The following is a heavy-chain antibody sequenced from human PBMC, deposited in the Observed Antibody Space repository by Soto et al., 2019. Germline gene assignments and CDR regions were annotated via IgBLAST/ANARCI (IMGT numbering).Heavy chain of an antibody. J-gene: IGHJ6*02. CDR2: ISYDGSNK. Sequence: GGSLRLSCAASGFTFSSYGMHWVRQAPGKGLEWVAVISYDGSNKYYADSVKGRFTISRDNSKNTLYLQMNSLRAEDTAVYYCAKDLGDGPGVGAYRWGSYYYYGMDVWGQGTTVTVSS. D-gene: IGHD1-26*01. CDR1: GFTFSSYG. V-gene: IGHV3-30*18. CDR3: AKDLGDGPGVGAYRWGSYYYYGMDV.